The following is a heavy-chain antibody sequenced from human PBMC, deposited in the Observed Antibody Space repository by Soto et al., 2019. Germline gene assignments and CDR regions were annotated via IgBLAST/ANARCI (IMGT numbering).Heavy chain of an antibody. CDR3: VRDAPGVAPY. Sequence: QVQLQESGPGLVRPSQTLSLTCTVSGGCINSGDSYWNWIRQNPEKGLEWIGYIKYRVTTFYNPSLKIRIIISADTSENQFSLKLNSVTAADTAVYYGVRDAPGVAPYWGQGTLVTVSS. CDR1: GGCINSGDSY. D-gene: IGHD2-15*01. V-gene: IGHV4-31*03. J-gene: IGHJ4*02. CDR2: IKYRVTT.